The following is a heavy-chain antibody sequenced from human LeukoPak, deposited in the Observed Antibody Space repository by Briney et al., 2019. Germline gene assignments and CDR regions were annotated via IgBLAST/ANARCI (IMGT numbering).Heavy chain of an antibody. Sequence: ETLSLTCTVSGGSISSSSYYWGWIRQPPGKGLEWIGSIYYSGSTYYNPSLKSRVTISVDTSKNQFSLKLSSVTAADTAVYYCARFSLAAAGTGNDYWGQGTLVTVSS. J-gene: IGHJ4*02. CDR2: IYYSGST. D-gene: IGHD6-13*01. CDR3: ARFSLAAAGTGNDY. V-gene: IGHV4-39*07. CDR1: GGSISSSSYY.